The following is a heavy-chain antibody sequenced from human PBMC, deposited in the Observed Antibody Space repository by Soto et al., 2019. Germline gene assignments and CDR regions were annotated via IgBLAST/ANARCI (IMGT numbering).Heavy chain of an antibody. CDR2: IYYSGST. J-gene: IGHJ5*02. D-gene: IGHD3-3*01. V-gene: IGHV4-59*01. CDR1: GGSISSYY. Sequence: SETLSLTCTVSGGSISSYYWSWIRQPPGKGLEWIGYIYYSGSTNYNPSLKSRVTISVDTSKNQFSLKLSSVTAADTAVYYCARDLGRSGYYQGWFDPWGQGTLVTVSS. CDR3: ARDLGRSGYYQGWFDP.